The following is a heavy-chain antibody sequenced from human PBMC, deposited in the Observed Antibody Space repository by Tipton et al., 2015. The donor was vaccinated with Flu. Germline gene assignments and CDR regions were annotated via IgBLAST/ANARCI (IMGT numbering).Heavy chain of an antibody. J-gene: IGHJ4*02. CDR3: ARVFYGGNWAYFDH. D-gene: IGHD4-23*01. CDR2: IYHSGST. Sequence: TLSLTCSVSGGSLNSGDYHWSWIRQHPGKGLEWIGFIYHSGSTYYIPSLKSRVTISVDTSKNHFSLKLRSVTAADTAVYYCARVFYGGNWAYFDHWGQGTRVTVSS. V-gene: IGHV4-31*03. CDR1: GGSLNSGDYH.